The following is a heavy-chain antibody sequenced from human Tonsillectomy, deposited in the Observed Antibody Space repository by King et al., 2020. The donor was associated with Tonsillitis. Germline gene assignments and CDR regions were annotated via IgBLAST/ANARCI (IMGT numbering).Heavy chain of an antibody. V-gene: IGHV3-30*02. Sequence: VQLVESGGGVVQPGGSLRLSCAASGFTFRSYGMHWVRQAPGKGLEWVAFIRYDGSNKYYVDHVKGRFTISRDNSKNTLYLQMNSLRAEDTAMYYCVKAKSAVAAADYGMDVWGQGTTVTVSS. D-gene: IGHD6-13*01. CDR1: GFTFRSYG. CDR2: IRYDGSNK. J-gene: IGHJ6*02. CDR3: VKAKSAVAAADYGMDV.